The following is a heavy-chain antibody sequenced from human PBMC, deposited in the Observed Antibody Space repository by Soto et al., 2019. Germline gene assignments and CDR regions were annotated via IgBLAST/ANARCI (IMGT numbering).Heavy chain of an antibody. Sequence: QLQLQESGSGLVKPSQTLSLTCAVSGGSIISDGYSWSWIRQPPGKGLQWIGHIYEGGNTYYTPSLESRVAISTDKSKNQFSLRLSSVTAAYTAVYYCVRRSPEDAFDIWGQGTMVTVSP. CDR2: IYEGGNT. V-gene: IGHV4-30-2*01. CDR3: VRRSPEDAFDI. J-gene: IGHJ3*02. CDR1: GGSIISDGYS.